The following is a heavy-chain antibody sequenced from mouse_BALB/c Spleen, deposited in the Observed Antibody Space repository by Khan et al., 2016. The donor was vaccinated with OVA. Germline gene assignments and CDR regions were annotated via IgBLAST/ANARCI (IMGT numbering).Heavy chain of an antibody. CDR1: GFTFNNFR. CDR3: ARFHSYYGRDYDYGMDY. CDR2: ISSGSSSL. V-gene: IGHV5-17*02. J-gene: IGHJ4*01. Sequence: EVELVESGGGLVQPGGSRKLSCAASGFTFNNFRMNWVRQAPEKGLEWVAYISSGSSSLYYADTVKGRFTISRDNPKNTLFLQMTSLRSEDTAMYYGARFHSYYGRDYDYGMDYWGQGTSVTVSS. D-gene: IGHD1-1*01.